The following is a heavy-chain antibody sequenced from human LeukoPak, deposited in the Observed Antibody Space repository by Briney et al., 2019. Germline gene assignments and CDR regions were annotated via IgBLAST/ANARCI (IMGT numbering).Heavy chain of an antibody. Sequence: SGPTLVNPTQTLTLTCTFSGFSLSTSGVGVGWIRQPPGKALGWLALIYWDDDKRYSPSLKSRLTITKDTSKNQVVLTMTNMDPVDTATYYCAHSSSLGITMVRGVINRPYYFDYWGQGTLVTVSS. V-gene: IGHV2-5*02. D-gene: IGHD3-10*01. J-gene: IGHJ4*02. CDR3: AHSSSLGITMVRGVINRPYYFDY. CDR1: GFSLSTSGVG. CDR2: IYWDDDK.